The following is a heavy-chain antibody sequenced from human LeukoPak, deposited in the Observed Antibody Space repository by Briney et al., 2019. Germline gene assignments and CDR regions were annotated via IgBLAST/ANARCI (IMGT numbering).Heavy chain of an antibody. CDR3: ARGSPSGSDAFDI. Sequence: PSETLSLTCAVYGGSFSGYYWSWIRQPPGKGLEWIGEINHSGSTNYNPSLKSRVTISVDTSKNQFSLKLSSVTAADTAVYYCARGSPSGSDAFDIWGQGTMVTVSS. V-gene: IGHV4-34*01. CDR1: GGSFSGYY. J-gene: IGHJ3*02. D-gene: IGHD3-10*01. CDR2: INHSGST.